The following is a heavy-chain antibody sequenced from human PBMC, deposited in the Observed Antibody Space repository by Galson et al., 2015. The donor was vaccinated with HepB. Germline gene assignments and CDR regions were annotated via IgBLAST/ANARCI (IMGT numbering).Heavy chain of an antibody. CDR2: IDSGGRT. CDR1: GFTVSSNY. V-gene: IGHV3-66*02. Sequence: SLRLSCAASGFTVSSNYMSWVRQAPGKGLEWVSVIDSGGRTHYADSAKGRFTISRDNSKNTLYLQVNSLRAEDTAVYYCARDQGDDYVNYYYYHGMDVWGQGTTVTVSS. CDR3: ARDQGDDYVNYYYYHGMDV. D-gene: IGHD4-17*01. J-gene: IGHJ6*02.